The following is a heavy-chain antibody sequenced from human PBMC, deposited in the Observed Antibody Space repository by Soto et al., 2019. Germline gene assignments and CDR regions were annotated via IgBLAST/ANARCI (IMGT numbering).Heavy chain of an antibody. CDR2: IKQDGSEK. CDR1: GFTFSRYW. J-gene: IGHJ3*02. Sequence: GGSLRLSCAASGFTFSRYWMSWVRQAPGKGLEWVANIKQDGSEKYYVDSVKGRFTISRDNAKNSLYLQMNSLRAEDTAVYYCARVGATGEAFDIWGQGTMVTVSS. CDR3: ARVGATGEAFDI. V-gene: IGHV3-7*01. D-gene: IGHD1-26*01.